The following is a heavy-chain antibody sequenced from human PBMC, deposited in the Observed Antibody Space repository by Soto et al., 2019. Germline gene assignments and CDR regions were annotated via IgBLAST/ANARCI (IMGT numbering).Heavy chain of an antibody. CDR3: ARTGSYFYYHAMDV. V-gene: IGHV1-18*01. CDR1: GYTFTSYG. D-gene: IGHD1-26*01. CDR2: ISAYNGNT. J-gene: IGHJ6*02. Sequence: GASVKVSCKASGYTFTSYGISWVRQAPGQGLEWMGWISAYNGNTNYAQKLQGRVTMTTDTSTSTAYMELRSLRSDDTAVYFCARTGSYFYYHAMDVWGQGTTVTVSS.